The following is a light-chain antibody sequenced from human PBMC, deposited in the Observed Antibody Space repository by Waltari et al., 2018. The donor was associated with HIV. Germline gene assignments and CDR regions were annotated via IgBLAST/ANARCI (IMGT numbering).Light chain of an antibody. CDR1: TRIVRSYNL. CDR3: CSYTGTNPFLL. V-gene: IGLV2-23*02. J-gene: IGLJ2*01. Sequence: SALTQPSSLSGSPGPSGTTSCTGTTRIVRSYNLVSWYQQHPGIAPKVIIYEVTQRPSGVSSRFSGSKSGNTASLTISGLQAEDEANYYCCSYTGTNPFLLFGGGTKLTVL. CDR2: EVT.